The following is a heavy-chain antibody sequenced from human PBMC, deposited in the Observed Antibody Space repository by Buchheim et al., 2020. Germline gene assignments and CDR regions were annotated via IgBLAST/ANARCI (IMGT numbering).Heavy chain of an antibody. V-gene: IGHV3-48*03. Sequence: EVQLVESGGGLVQPGGSLRLSCAASGFTFSSYELSWVRQAPGKGLEWVSYINSSGSTIYYADSVKGRFTISRDNAKNSLYLQMNSLRAEDTAVYYCARELLWFGESTSPFDYWGQGTL. CDR2: INSSGSTI. CDR1: GFTFSSYE. CDR3: ARELLWFGESTSPFDY. J-gene: IGHJ4*02. D-gene: IGHD3-10*01.